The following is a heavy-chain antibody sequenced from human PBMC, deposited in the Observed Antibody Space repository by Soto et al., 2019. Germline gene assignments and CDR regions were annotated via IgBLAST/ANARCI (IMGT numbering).Heavy chain of an antibody. Sequence: QITLKESGPTLVKPTQPLTLTCTFSGFSLSTSGVGVGWIRHPPGKALEWLALIYLDDDKRYSLALKSRLTTTKDTSKNQVVLTMTNMYPVDTATYYCAHTDCSSTSCSAVRYWGQGTLVTVSS. D-gene: IGHD2-2*01. V-gene: IGHV2-5*02. CDR3: AHTDCSSTSCSAVRY. J-gene: IGHJ4*02. CDR1: GFSLSTSGVG. CDR2: IYLDDDK.